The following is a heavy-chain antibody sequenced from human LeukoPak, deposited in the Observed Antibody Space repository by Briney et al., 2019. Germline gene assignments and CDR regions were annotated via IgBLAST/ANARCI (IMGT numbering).Heavy chain of an antibody. Sequence: TGGSLRLSCAASGFTFSSYAMHWVRQAPGKGLEWVAVISYDGSNKYYADSVKGRFTISRDNSKNTLYLQMDSLRAEDMAVYYCARDYYDSGALDYWGQGTLVTVSS. CDR1: GFTFSSYA. CDR2: ISYDGSNK. D-gene: IGHD3-22*01. J-gene: IGHJ4*02. CDR3: ARDYYDSGALDY. V-gene: IGHV3-30-3*01.